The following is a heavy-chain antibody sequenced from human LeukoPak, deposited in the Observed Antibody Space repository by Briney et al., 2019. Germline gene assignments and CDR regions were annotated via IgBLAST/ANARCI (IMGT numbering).Heavy chain of an antibody. CDR1: GYTLTELS. D-gene: IGHD6-19*01. V-gene: IGHV1-24*01. CDR3: AIVDSSGWCFGY. CDR2: FDPEDGET. Sequence: ASVKVSCKVSGYTLTELSMHWVRQAPGKGLEWMGGFDPEDGETIYAQKFQGRVTMTGDTSTDTAYMELSSLRSEDTAVYYCAIVDSSGWCFGYWGQGTLVTVSS. J-gene: IGHJ4*02.